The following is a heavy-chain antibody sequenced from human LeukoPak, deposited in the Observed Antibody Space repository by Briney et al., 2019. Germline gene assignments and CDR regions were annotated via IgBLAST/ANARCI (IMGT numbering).Heavy chain of an antibody. CDR2: IYYSGST. D-gene: IGHD6-19*01. V-gene: IGHV4-59*01. Sequence: PSETLSLTRTVSGGSISSYYWSWIRQPPGKGLEWIGYIYYSGSTNYNPSLKSRVTISVDTSKNQFSLKLSSVTAADTAVYYCARVGSGWYRGTFDYWGQGTLVTVSS. J-gene: IGHJ4*02. CDR1: GGSISSYY. CDR3: ARVGSGWYRGTFDY.